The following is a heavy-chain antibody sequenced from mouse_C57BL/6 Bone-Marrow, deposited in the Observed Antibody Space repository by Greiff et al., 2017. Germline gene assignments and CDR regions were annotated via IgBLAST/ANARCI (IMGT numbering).Heavy chain of an antibody. Sequence: QVQLQQPGAELVMPGASVKLSCKASGYTFTSYWMHWVKQRPGQGLEWIGEIDPSDSYTNYNQKFKGKSTLTVDKSSSPAYMQLSSLTSEDSAVYYCARRGGSSYDWGTGTTVTVSS. CDR3: ARRGGSSYD. J-gene: IGHJ1*03. D-gene: IGHD1-1*01. CDR1: GYTFTSYW. V-gene: IGHV1-69*01. CDR2: IDPSDSYT.